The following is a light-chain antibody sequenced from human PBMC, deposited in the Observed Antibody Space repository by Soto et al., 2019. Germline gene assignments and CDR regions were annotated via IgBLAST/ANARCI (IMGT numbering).Light chain of an antibody. V-gene: IGLV2-14*03. CDR2: DVS. CDR1: SVDVGGYDY. J-gene: IGLJ2*01. CDR3: SSHTNSRFV. Sequence: QSALTQPASVSGSPGQSITISCTGTSVDVGGYDYVSWYQQHPGKAPKLMIYDVSNRPSGVSIRFSGSKSGNTASLTISGLQSEDEADYYCSSHTNSRFVFGGGTKLTVL.